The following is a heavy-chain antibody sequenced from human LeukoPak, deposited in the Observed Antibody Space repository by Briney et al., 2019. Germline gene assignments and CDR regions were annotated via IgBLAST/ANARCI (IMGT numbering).Heavy chain of an antibody. J-gene: IGHJ4*02. CDR1: GGSISSSSYY. D-gene: IGHD4-17*01. CDR2: IYYSGST. V-gene: IGHV4-39*01. Sequence: SETLSLTCTVSGGSISSSSYYWGWIRQPPGKGLEWIGNIYYSGSTYYNPSLRSRVTISVDASKNQFSLRLTSVTAADTAFYYCARGRGDYVADYWGQGTLVTVSS. CDR3: ARGRGDYVADY.